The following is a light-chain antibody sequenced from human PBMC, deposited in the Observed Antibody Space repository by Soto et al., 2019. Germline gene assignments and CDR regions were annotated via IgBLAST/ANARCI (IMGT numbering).Light chain of an antibody. J-gene: IGKJ4*01. CDR2: GAS. Sequence: EIVLAQSPVTRSLSPGERATLSCRASQSISRSLAWFQQKPGQAPRLVIYGASSRGTDIPDRFSGSGSGTDFTLTISGLEPEDFAVYYCHQYDTSPLTFGGGTKVDIK. V-gene: IGKV3-20*01. CDR1: QSISRS. CDR3: HQYDTSPLT.